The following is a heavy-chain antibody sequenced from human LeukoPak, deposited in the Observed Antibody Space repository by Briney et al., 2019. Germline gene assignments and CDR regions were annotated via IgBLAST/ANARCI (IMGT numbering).Heavy chain of an antibody. CDR2: IYYRGSTDYRGST. V-gene: IGHV4-59*11. Sequence: SETLSLTCTVSAGSISGHYWTWIRQSPGKGLEWIGYIYYRGSTDYRGSTNYNPSLKSRVTISVDTSKNQFSLKLTSVTAADTAVYYCASGMRGVANWFDPWGQGTLVTVSS. CDR3: ASGMRGVANWFDP. J-gene: IGHJ5*02. D-gene: IGHD2-15*01. CDR1: AGSISGHY.